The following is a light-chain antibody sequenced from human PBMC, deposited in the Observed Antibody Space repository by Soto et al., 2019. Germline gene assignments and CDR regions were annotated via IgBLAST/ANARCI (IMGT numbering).Light chain of an antibody. CDR3: CSYAHSNTVL. V-gene: IGLV2-23*02. Sequence: QSALTQPASVSGSPGQSVSISCTGTSSEIGSYNFVSWYQHQSGKAPKLMIYEVNKRPSGVSDRFSGSKSGYTASLTLSGLQAEDEADYYCCSYAHSNTVLFGGGTKVTVL. CDR2: EVN. J-gene: IGLJ2*01. CDR1: SSEIGSYNF.